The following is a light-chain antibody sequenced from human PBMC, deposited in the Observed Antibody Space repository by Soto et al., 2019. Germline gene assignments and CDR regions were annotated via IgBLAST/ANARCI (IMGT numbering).Light chain of an antibody. J-gene: IGKJ1*01. Sequence: DIQMTQSPSTLSASIGDIVNITCRASRTISSWLAWYQQKAGQAPKLLIYAASRLQSGVPSRFSGSGSGTDFTLSITSLQPDDFATYYCHQYHSYSWTFGQGNKGDIK. V-gene: IGKV1-5*03. CDR1: RTISSW. CDR3: HQYHSYSWT. CDR2: AAS.